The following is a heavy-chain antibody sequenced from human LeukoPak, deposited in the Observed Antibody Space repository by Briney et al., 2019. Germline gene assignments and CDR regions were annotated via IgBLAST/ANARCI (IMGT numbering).Heavy chain of an antibody. Sequence: PSETLSLTCTVSGGSVSSGSYYWSWIRQPPGKGLEWIGYIYYSGSTNYNPSLKSRVTISVDTSKNQFSLKLSSVTAADTAVYYCARAKAVVDYFDYWGQGTLVTVSS. V-gene: IGHV4-61*01. CDR2: IYYSGST. J-gene: IGHJ4*02. CDR1: GGSVSSGSYY. CDR3: ARAKAVVDYFDY. D-gene: IGHD6-19*01.